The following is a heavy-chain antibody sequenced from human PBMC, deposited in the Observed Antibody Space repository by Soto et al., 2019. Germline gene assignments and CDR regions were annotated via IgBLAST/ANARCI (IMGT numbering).Heavy chain of an antibody. Sequence: EVQLVESGGGLVQPGGSLRLSCEVSGFTFSIHAMNWVRQAPGKGLEWVAYIHGTRSIIYYADSVKGRFTISRDNAKNSLLLQMASLRDEDTAVYYCARDARNADYDYWGQGTLVPVSS. CDR2: IHGTRSII. J-gene: IGHJ4*02. CDR1: GFTFSIHA. CDR3: ARDARNADYDY. V-gene: IGHV3-48*02. D-gene: IGHD3-16*01.